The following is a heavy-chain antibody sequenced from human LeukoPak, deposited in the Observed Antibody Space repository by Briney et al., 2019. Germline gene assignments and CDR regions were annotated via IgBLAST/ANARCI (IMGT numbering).Heavy chain of an antibody. CDR1: GFTFSSYG. Sequence: GGSLRLSCAASGFTFSSYGMHWVRQAPGKGLERVAVISYDGSNKYYADSVKGRFTISRDNSKNTLYLQMNSLRAEDTAVYYCASDSSSWYYFDYWGQGTLVTVSS. CDR2: ISYDGSNK. D-gene: IGHD6-13*01. CDR3: ASDSSSWYYFDY. J-gene: IGHJ4*02. V-gene: IGHV3-30*05.